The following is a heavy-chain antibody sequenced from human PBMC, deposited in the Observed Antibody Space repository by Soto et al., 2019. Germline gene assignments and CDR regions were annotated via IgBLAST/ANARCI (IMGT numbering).Heavy chain of an antibody. V-gene: IGHV3-9*01. J-gene: IGHJ4*02. CDR2: ITWNSDSL. D-gene: IGHD6-6*01. Sequence: EVQLVESGGGLVQPGRSLRLSCAASGFIFEDYAMQWVRQAPGKGLEWVSSITWNSDSLAYTGSVKGRFTISRDNAKNSLYLEMDSLSPEDTALYFCTKSRGVAGRPLDDWGQGTFVTVSS. CDR1: GFIFEDYA. CDR3: TKSRGVAGRPLDD.